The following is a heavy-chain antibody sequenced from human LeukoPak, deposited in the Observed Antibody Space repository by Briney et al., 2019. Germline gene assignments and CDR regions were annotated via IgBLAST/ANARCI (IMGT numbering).Heavy chain of an antibody. CDR3: ARDFRGTTVAYY. D-gene: IGHD4-23*01. V-gene: IGHV3-7*01. CDR1: GLTFSSYW. CDR2: IKQDGSEK. J-gene: IGHJ4*02. Sequence: PGGSLRLSCAASGLTFSSYWMSWVRQAPGKGLEWVANIKQDGSEKYYVDSVNGRFTISRDNAKNSLYLQMNSLRAEDTAVYCCARDFRGTTVAYYWGQGTLVTVSS.